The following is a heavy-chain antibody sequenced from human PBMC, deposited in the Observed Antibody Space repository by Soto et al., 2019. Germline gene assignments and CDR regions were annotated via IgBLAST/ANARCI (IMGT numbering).Heavy chain of an antibody. CDR1: GFTFSSYA. Sequence: QVQLVESGGGVVQPGRSLRLSCAASGFTFSSYAMHWVRQAPGKGPEWVAVMSYDGSNKYYADSVKGRFTISRDNSKNTLYLQMNSLRVEDTAVYYCARERSGGVVVVAAYFDYWGQGTLVTVSS. CDR3: ARERSGGVVVVAAYFDY. V-gene: IGHV3-30-3*01. D-gene: IGHD2-15*01. J-gene: IGHJ4*02. CDR2: MSYDGSNK.